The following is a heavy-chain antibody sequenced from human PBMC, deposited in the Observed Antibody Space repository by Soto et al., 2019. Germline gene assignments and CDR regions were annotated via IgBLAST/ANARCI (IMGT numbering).Heavy chain of an antibody. V-gene: IGHV1-69*12. CDR1: GGTFSSYA. CDR2: IIPIFGTA. D-gene: IGHD4-17*01. CDR3: ASQGATGYYYGMDV. J-gene: IGHJ6*02. Sequence: QVQLVQSGAEVKKPGSSVKVSCKASGGTFSSYAISWVRQAPGQGLEWMGGIIPIFGTANYAQKFQGRVTFXAXEXTSTDYMELSSLCSEDTAVYYCASQGATGYYYGMDVWGQGTTVTVSS.